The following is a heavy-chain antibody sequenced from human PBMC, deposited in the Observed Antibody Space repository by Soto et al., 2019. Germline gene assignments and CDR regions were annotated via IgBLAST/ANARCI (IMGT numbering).Heavy chain of an antibody. CDR1: GGSISSYY. CDR2: IYYCGST. D-gene: IGHD4-17*01. J-gene: IGHJ4*02. Sequence: QVQLQESGPGLVKPSETLSLTCTVSGGSISSYYWSWIRQPPGKGLEWIGYIYYCGSTNYNPSLTSLVTIAVDTSKNQFSLKLSSVIASDTAVYDCARLGRYGDFDYWGQGTLVTVSS. CDR3: ARLGRYGDFDY. V-gene: IGHV4-59*01.